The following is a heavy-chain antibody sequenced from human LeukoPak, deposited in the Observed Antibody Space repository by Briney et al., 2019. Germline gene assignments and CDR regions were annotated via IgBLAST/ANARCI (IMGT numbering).Heavy chain of an antibody. D-gene: IGHD5-24*01. CDR1: GFTPGSA. Sequence: TSVKVSCKASGFTPGSAVQWVRQVRGQRLEGVGWIVVHNGHTSYAQKFQGRVTITRDMSTNTDYMELSSLRSQDKAGYYFLAYSPNYDYWGQGTLITVSP. J-gene: IGHJ4*02. CDR3: LAYSPNYDY. CDR2: IVVHNGHT. V-gene: IGHV1-58*01.